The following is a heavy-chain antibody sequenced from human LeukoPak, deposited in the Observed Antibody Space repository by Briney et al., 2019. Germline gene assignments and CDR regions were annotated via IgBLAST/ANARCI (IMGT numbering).Heavy chain of an antibody. CDR3: ARGPYGSGSDCHQ. V-gene: IGHV7-4-1*02. J-gene: IGHJ4*02. Sequence: ASVKVSCKASGYTFTSYAMNWVRQAPGQGLGWMGWINTNTGNPTYAQGFTGRFVFSLDTSVSTAYLQISSLKAEDTAVYYCARGPYGSGSDCHQGGKGPLVTVSS. D-gene: IGHD3-10*01. CDR2: INTNTGNP. CDR1: GYTFTSYA.